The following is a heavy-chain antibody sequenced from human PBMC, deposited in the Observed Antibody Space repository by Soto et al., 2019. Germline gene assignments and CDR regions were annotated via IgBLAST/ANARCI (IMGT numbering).Heavy chain of an antibody. J-gene: IGHJ6*02. CDR1: GGSISSGDYY. Sequence: QVQLQESGPGLVKPSQTLSLTCTVSGGSISSGDYYWSWIRQPPGKGLEWIGYIYYSGSTYYNPSPKSRITISVDTSKNQFSLKLTSVTAADTAVYYCASHDYAHYGMDVWGQGTTVTVSS. CDR3: ASHDYAHYGMDV. V-gene: IGHV4-30-4*01. D-gene: IGHD3-16*01. CDR2: IYYSGST.